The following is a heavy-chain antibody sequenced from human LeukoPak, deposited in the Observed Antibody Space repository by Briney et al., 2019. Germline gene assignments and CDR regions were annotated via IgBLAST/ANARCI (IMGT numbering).Heavy chain of an antibody. D-gene: IGHD6-13*01. Sequence: SETLSLTCTVSGGSISTYYWTWIRQPPGKGLEWIGYIYYSGSTNYNPSLKSRVTISVDTSKNQFSLKLSSVTAADTAVYYCARTGSWYYYFDYWGQGTLVTVSS. V-gene: IGHV4-59*01. J-gene: IGHJ4*02. CDR2: IYYSGST. CDR1: GGSISTYY. CDR3: ARTGSWYYYFDY.